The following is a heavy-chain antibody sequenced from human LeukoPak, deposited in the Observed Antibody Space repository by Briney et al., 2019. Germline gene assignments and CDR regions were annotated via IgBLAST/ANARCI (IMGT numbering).Heavy chain of an antibody. CDR1: GGAVSSANYY. Sequence: SETLSLTCSVSGGAVSSANYYWSWVRQPPGKGLEWIGYIYYSGSTTYNPSLKSRVTISVDTSKNQFSLKLTSVTAADTGVYYCVRHPRGGPYFDYWGQGTLVTVSS. CDR2: IYYSGST. J-gene: IGHJ4*02. D-gene: IGHD3-16*01. V-gene: IGHV4-61*01. CDR3: VRHPRGGPYFDY.